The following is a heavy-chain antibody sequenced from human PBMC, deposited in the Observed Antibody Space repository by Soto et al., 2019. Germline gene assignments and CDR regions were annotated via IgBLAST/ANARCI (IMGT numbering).Heavy chain of an antibody. CDR1: GFTFSSYW. CDR2: INSDGSST. J-gene: IGHJ3*02. Sequence: GGSLRLSCAASGFTFSSYWMHWVRQAPGKGLVWVSRINSDGSSTSYADSVKGRFTISRDNAKNTLYLQMNSLRAEDTAVYYCARVPYSSGCHPHGVGIDCAFDIWGQGTMVTVSS. CDR3: ARVPYSSGCHPHGVGIDCAFDI. V-gene: IGHV3-74*01. D-gene: IGHD6-19*01.